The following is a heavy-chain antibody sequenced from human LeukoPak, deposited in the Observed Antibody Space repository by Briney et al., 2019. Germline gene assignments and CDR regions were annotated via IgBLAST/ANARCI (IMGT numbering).Heavy chain of an antibody. CDR2: ISSDGITK. J-gene: IGHJ6*03. CDR3: VREVGDIIVVPGTLDQFYYYMDV. Sequence: GGSLRLSCAASGFTLSSYRMNWVRQAPGKGLAWVSRISSDGITKTYADSVKGRFTISRDNAKNTLYLEVNSLRAEDTAVYYCVREVGDIIVVPGTLDQFYYYMDVWGKGTTVTVSS. D-gene: IGHD2-2*01. CDR1: GFTLSSYR. V-gene: IGHV3-74*01.